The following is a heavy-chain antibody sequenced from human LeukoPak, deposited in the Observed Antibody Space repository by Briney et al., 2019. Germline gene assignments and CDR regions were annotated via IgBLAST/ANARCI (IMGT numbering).Heavy chain of an antibody. Sequence: ASVKVSCKASGGTFSSYAISWVRQAPGQGLEWMGGIIPIFGTANYAQKFQGRVTITADKSTSTAYMELSSLRSEDTAVYYCARGPYNTYYYYMDVWGKGTTVTVSS. CDR2: IIPIFGTA. V-gene: IGHV1-69*06. J-gene: IGHJ6*03. D-gene: IGHD1-14*01. CDR3: ARGPYNTYYYYMDV. CDR1: GGTFSSYA.